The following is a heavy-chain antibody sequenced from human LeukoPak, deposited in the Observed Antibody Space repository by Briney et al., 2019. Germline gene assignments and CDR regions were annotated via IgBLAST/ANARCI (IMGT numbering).Heavy chain of an antibody. CDR1: GGSFSGYY. V-gene: IGHV4-34*01. D-gene: IGHD6-25*01. Sequence: PSETLSLTCAVYGGSFSGYYWSWIRRPPGKGLEWIGEINHSGSTNYNPSLKSRVTISVDTSKNQFSLKLSSVTAADTAVYYCARRPRIAAHKLDYWGQGTLATVSS. J-gene: IGHJ4*02. CDR3: ARRPRIAAHKLDY. CDR2: INHSGST.